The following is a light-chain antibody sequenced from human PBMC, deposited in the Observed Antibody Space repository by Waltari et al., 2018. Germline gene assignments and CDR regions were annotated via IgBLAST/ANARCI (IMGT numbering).Light chain of an antibody. J-gene: IGKJ1*01. CDR2: GAS. Sequence: GQAPRPLIYGASTRATGVPDRFSGCGSGPDFSLTISRLEPEAFAVYYCQPYVRLPVTFGQGSKVEI. V-gene: IGKV3-20*01. CDR3: QPYVRLPVT.